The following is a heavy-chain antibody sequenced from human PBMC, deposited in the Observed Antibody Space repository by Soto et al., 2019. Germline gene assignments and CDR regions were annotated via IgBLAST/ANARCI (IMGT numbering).Heavy chain of an antibody. CDR2: IIPIFGTA. V-gene: IGHV1-69*01. CDR1: GGTFSSYA. D-gene: IGHD3-10*01. Sequence: QVQLVQSGAEVKKPGSSVKVSCKASGGTFSSYAISWVRQAPGQGLEWMGGIIPIFGTANYAQKFQGRVTITADDSTSTAYMELSSLRSEDTAVYYCARDKMAAVRGPLYYYYGMDVWGQGTTVTVSS. J-gene: IGHJ6*02. CDR3: ARDKMAAVRGPLYYYYGMDV.